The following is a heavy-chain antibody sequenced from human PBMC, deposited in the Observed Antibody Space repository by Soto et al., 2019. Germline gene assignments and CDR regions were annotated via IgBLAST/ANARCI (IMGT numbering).Heavy chain of an antibody. CDR3: ASTRRDGYNNYYYYYGMDV. D-gene: IGHD5-12*01. V-gene: IGHV3-9*01. CDR2: IAWNSDII. CDR1: GFSFEDYA. Sequence: PGGSLRLSCAASGFSFEDYAMHWVRQAPGKGLEWVSGIAWNSDIIGYADSVKGRFTISRDNGKNSLYLQMNSLRPEDTALYYCASTRRDGYNNYYYYYGMDVWGQGTTVTVSS. J-gene: IGHJ6*02.